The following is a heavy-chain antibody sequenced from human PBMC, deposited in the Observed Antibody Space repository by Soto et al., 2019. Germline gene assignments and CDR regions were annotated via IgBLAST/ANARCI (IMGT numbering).Heavy chain of an antibody. CDR2: IYYSGST. CDR1: GGSISSYY. J-gene: IGHJ4*02. V-gene: IGHV4-59*08. D-gene: IGHD3-3*01. Sequence: PSETLSLTCTVSGGSISSYYWSWIRQPPGKGLEWIGYIYYSGSTNYNPSLKSRVTISVDTSKNQFSLKLSSVTAADTAVYYCARIGDYDFWSGDVGFDYWGQGTLVTVSS. CDR3: ARIGDYDFWSGDVGFDY.